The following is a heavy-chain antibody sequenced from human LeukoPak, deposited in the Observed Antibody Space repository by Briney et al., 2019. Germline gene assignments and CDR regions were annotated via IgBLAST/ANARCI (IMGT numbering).Heavy chain of an antibody. J-gene: IGHJ4*02. Sequence: SETLSLTCTVSGGSISSYYWSWIRQPPGKGLEWIGYIYYNGSTNYNPSLKSRVTISVDMSKNQFSLKLSSLTAADTAVYYCARQSRGVAVAGLDYWGQGTLVTVSS. CDR2: IYYNGST. D-gene: IGHD6-19*01. V-gene: IGHV4-59*08. CDR3: ARQSRGVAVAGLDY. CDR1: GGSISSYY.